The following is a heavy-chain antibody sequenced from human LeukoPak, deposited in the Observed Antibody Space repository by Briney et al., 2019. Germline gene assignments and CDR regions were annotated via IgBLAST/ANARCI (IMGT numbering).Heavy chain of an antibody. CDR3: ARDGAYTRSLD. D-gene: IGHD2-2*02. CDR2: IYPSGTT. CDR1: GGSVSSFY. Sequence: SETLSLTRTVSGGSVSSFYWSWIRQSAGKGLEWIGRIYPSGTTNCNPSLKSRVTMSVDTSKNQFSLNLNSVTAADTAVYYCARDGAYTRSLDWGQGTLVTVSS. J-gene: IGHJ4*02. V-gene: IGHV4-4*07.